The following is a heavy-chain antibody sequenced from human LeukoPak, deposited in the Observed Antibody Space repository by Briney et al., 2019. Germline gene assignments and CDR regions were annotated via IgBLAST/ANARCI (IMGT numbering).Heavy chain of an antibody. Sequence: PGGSLRLSCAASGFTFSSYWMSWVRQAPGKGLEGVANIKQDGSEKYYVDSVKGRFTISRDNAKNSLYLQMNSLRAEDTALYYCAKGTWGSGSYLDYWGQGTLVTVSS. J-gene: IGHJ4*02. CDR3: AKGTWGSGSYLDY. CDR1: GFTFSSYW. D-gene: IGHD3-10*01. V-gene: IGHV3-7*03. CDR2: IKQDGSEK.